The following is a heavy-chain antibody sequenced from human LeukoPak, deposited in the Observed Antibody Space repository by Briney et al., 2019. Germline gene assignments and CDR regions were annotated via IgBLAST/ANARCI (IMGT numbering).Heavy chain of an antibody. D-gene: IGHD6-6*01. CDR1: GYTFTSYG. CDR2: ISAYNGNT. J-gene: IGHJ4*02. V-gene: IGHV1-18*01. CDR3: ARDHDTYSSSSHFDY. Sequence: ASVKVSCKASGYTFTSYGISWVRQAPGQGLEWMGWISAYNGNTNYAQKLQGRVTMTTDTSTSTAYMELRSLRSDDTAVYYCARDHDTYSSSSHFDYWGQGTLVTVSS.